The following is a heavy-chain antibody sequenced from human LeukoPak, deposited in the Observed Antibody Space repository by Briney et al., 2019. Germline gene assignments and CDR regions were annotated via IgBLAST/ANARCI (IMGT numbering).Heavy chain of an antibody. CDR2: ISYDGSNK. J-gene: IGHJ4*02. Sequence: GRSLRLSCAASGFTFSSYGMHWVRQAPGKGLEWVAVISYDGSNKYYADSVKGRFTISRDNSKNTLYLQMNSLRAEDTAVYYCAKGSYLDPYYFDYWGQGTLVTVSS. CDR1: GFTFSSYG. D-gene: IGHD3-16*01. CDR3: AKGSYLDPYYFDY. V-gene: IGHV3-30*18.